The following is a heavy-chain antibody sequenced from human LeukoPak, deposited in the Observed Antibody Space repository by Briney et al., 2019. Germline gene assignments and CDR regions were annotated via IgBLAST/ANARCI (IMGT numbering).Heavy chain of an antibody. V-gene: IGHV4-59*12. Sequence: SETLSLTCTVSGGSISSYYWSWIRQPPGKGLEWIGYIYYSGSTNYNPSLKSRVTISVDTSKNQFSLKLSSVTAADTAVYYCARETLYDSSGYRIWGQGTMVTVSS. CDR2: IYYSGST. CDR1: GGSISSYY. D-gene: IGHD3-22*01. CDR3: ARETLYDSSGYRI. J-gene: IGHJ3*02.